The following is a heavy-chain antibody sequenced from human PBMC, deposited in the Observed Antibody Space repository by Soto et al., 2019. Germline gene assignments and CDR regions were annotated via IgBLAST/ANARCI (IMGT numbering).Heavy chain of an antibody. CDR2: ISAYNGNT. Sequence: QVQLVQSGAEVKKPGASVKVSCKASGYTFTSYGISWVRQAPGQGLEWMGWISAYNGNTNYEQKLQGRVTMTTDTSTSTADMELRSLVSVVAAVYYCARGPQDNSGYRYCGQGPLVTASS. CDR3: ARGPQDNSGYRY. CDR1: GYTFTSYG. D-gene: IGHD5-12*01. J-gene: IGHJ4*02. V-gene: IGHV1-18*01.